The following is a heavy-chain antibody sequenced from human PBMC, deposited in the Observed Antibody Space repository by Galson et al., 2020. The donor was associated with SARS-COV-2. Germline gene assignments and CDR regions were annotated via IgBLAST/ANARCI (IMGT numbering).Heavy chain of an antibody. D-gene: IGHD5-18*01. CDR3: ARDYRGGYSYGLISHYYGMDV. Sequence: ASVKVSCKASGYTFTSYYMHWVRQAPGQGLEWMGIINPSGGSTSYAQKFQGRVTMTRDTSTSTVYMELSSLRSEDTAVYYCARDYRGGYSYGLISHYYGMDVWGHGTTVTVSS. J-gene: IGHJ6*02. V-gene: IGHV1-46*01. CDR2: INPSGGST. CDR1: GYTFTSYY.